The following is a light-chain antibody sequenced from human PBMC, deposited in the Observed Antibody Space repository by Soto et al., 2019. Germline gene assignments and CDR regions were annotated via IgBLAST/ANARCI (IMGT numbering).Light chain of an antibody. J-gene: IGKJ4*01. CDR2: EVS. Sequence: IVMTQTPLSSPVTLGQPASISCRSSQSLVHSDGNTYLSWLLQRPGQPPRVLIYEVSNRFSGVPDRCIRSGVWTAYTLNISAVEAENVGVYYGVEDTHMPLAFGGGTK. CDR3: VEDTHMPLA. V-gene: IGKV2-24*01. CDR1: QSLVHSDGNTY.